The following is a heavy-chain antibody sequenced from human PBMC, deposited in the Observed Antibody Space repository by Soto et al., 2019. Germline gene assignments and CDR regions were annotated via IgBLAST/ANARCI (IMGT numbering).Heavy chain of an antibody. CDR3: AKDAYYYDSRGDYLRYFDY. D-gene: IGHD3-22*01. Sequence: GGSLRLSCAASGFTFSSYAMSWVRQAPGKGLEWVSAISGSGGSTYYADSVKGRFTISRDNSKNTLYLQMNSLRAEDTAVYYCAKDAYYYDSRGDYLRYFDYWGPGTSGTVST. CDR2: ISGSGGST. V-gene: IGHV3-23*01. CDR1: GFTFSSYA. J-gene: IGHJ4*02.